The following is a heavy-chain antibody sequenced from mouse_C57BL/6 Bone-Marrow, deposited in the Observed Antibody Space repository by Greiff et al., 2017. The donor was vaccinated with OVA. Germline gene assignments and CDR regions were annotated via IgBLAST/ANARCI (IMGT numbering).Heavy chain of an antibody. CDR3: ARMDYYGSSYAY. V-gene: IGHV1-63*01. D-gene: IGHD1-1*01. Sequence: VQLVESGAELVRPGTSVKMSCKASGYTFTNYWIGWAKQRPGHGLEWIGDIYPGGGYTNYNEKFKGKATLTADKSSSTAYMQFSSLTSEDSAIYYCARMDYYGSSYAYWGQGTLVTVSA. CDR1: GYTFTNYW. J-gene: IGHJ3*01. CDR2: IYPGGGYT.